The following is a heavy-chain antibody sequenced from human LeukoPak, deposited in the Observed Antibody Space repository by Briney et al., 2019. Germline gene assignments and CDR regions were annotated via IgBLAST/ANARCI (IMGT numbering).Heavy chain of an antibody. Sequence: SETLSLTCTVSGGSITNYYWSWIRQPAAKGLEWIGRIYSSGSTNYNPSLKSRVTMSVDTSKNQFSLKLSSVTAADTAVYYCARVGGITGTWFPDYGGQGTLVTVSS. CDR3: ARVGGITGTWFPDY. CDR1: GGSITNYY. CDR2: IYSSGST. J-gene: IGHJ4*02. V-gene: IGHV4-4*07. D-gene: IGHD1-7*01.